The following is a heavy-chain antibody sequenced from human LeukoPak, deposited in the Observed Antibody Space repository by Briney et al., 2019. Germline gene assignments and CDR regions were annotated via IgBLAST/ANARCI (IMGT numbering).Heavy chain of an antibody. J-gene: IGHJ4*02. CDR2: IYYSGST. D-gene: IGHD6-6*01. CDR3: ARHAYSSWGSFDY. V-gene: IGHV4-59*08. Sequence: SETLSLTCTVSGGSISSYYWSWIRQPPGKGLEWIGYIYYSGSTNHNPSLKSRVTISVDTSKNQFSLKLRSVTAADTAVYYCARHAYSSWGSFDYWGQGTLVTVYS. CDR1: GGSISSYY.